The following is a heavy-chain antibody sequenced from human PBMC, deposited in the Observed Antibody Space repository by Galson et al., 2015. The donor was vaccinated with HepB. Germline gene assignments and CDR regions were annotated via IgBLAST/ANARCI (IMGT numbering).Heavy chain of an antibody. J-gene: IGHJ5*02. D-gene: IGHD3-22*01. V-gene: IGHV4-39*01. CDR2: IYYSGST. CDR3: ARTSSGYYYGLIDP. Sequence: SETLSLTCTVSGGSISSSSYYWGWIRQPPGKGLEWIGSIYYSGSTYYNPSLKSRVTISVDTSKNQFSLKLSSVTAADTAVYYCARTSSGYYYGLIDPWGQGTLVTVSS. CDR1: GGSISSSSYY.